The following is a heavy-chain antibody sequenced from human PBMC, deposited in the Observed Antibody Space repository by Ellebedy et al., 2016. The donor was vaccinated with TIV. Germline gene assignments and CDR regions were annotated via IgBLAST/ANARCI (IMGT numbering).Heavy chain of an antibody. D-gene: IGHD3-10*01. CDR2: ISYDGSNK. Sequence: GGSLRLXCAASGFTFSSYAMHWVRQAPGKGLEWVAVISYDGSNKYYADSVKGRFTISRDNSKNTLYLQMNSLRAEDTAVYYCARVGGADYYYYGMDVWGQGTTVTVSS. CDR3: ARVGGADYYYYGMDV. J-gene: IGHJ6*02. V-gene: IGHV3-30*04. CDR1: GFTFSSYA.